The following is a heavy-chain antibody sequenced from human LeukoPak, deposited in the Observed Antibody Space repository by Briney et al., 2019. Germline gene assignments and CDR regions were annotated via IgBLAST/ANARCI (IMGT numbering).Heavy chain of an antibody. D-gene: IGHD3-3*01. CDR1: GFTFSSYA. CDR3: AKERSGGREWSGYLRHGY. V-gene: IGHV3-23*01. Sequence: PGGSLRLSCAASGFTFSSYAMSWVRQAPGKGLEWVSAISGSGGSTYYADSVKGRFTISRDNSKNTLYLQMNSLRAEDTAVYYCAKERSGGREWSGYLRHGYWGQGTLVTVSS. J-gene: IGHJ4*02. CDR2: ISGSGGST.